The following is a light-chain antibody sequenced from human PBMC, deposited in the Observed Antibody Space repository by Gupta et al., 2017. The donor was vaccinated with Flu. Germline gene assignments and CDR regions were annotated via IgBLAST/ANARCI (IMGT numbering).Light chain of an antibody. CDR2: ETS. J-gene: IGKJ4*01. CDR1: QSVYSY. V-gene: IGKV3-11*01. Sequence: EIVLTQSPDTLVLSPGERATLSCRASQSVYSYLGWYQQKPGQAPRLLIYETSNRAPGIPARFSGSGSGTDFTLTINSLEPEDSAVYYCQQRAHWPPVTFGGGTKVEIK. CDR3: QQRAHWPPVT.